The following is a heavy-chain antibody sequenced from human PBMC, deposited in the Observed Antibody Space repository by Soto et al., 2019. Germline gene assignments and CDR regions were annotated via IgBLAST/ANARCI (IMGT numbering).Heavy chain of an antibody. CDR1: GGTFSSYA. Sequence: QVQLVQSGAEVKKPGSSVKVSCKASGGTFSSYAISWVRQAPGQGLEWRGGIIPIFGTANYAQKFQGRVTITADESTSTAYMELSSLRSEDTAVYYCASRRGYSYGYIFDYWGQGTLVTVSS. V-gene: IGHV1-69*12. D-gene: IGHD5-18*01. CDR3: ASRRGYSYGYIFDY. J-gene: IGHJ4*02. CDR2: IIPIFGTA.